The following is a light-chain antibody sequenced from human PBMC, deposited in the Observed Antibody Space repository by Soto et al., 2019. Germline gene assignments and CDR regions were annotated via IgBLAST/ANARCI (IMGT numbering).Light chain of an antibody. CDR1: QSVLYSSDNNNY. CDR3: QQYYTTPWT. V-gene: IGKV4-1*01. CDR2: WAS. J-gene: IGKJ1*01. Sequence: DIVMTQSPDSLAVSLGERATINCKSSQSVLYSSDNNNYLAWYQQKPGQPPKLXVYWASTRESGVPDRFSGSGSGTDFTLTISSLQAEDVAVYYCQQYYTTPWTFGQGTKVDIK.